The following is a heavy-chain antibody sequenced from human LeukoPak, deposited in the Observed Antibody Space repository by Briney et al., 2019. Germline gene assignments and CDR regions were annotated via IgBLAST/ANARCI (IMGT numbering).Heavy chain of an antibody. CDR1: GGSISSSSYY. D-gene: IGHD3-10*01. V-gene: IGHV4-39*01. J-gene: IGHJ4*02. CDR2: IYYSGST. CDR3: ARSYYYYSFDY. Sequence: SETLSLTCTVSGGSISSSSYYWGWIRQPPGKGLEWIGSIYYSGSTYYNPSLKSRVTISVDTSKNQFSLKLSSVTAADTAVYYCARSYYYYSFDYWGQGTLSPSPQ.